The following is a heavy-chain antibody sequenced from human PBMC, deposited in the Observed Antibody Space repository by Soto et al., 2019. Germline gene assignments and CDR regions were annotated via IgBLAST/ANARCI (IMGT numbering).Heavy chain of an antibody. D-gene: IGHD6-19*01. Sequence: GESLKISCKGSGYSFTSYWISWVSQMPGKGLEWMGRIDPSDSYTNYSPSFQGHVTISADKSISTAYLQWSSLKASDTAMYYCARLFGDIIAVAGIGHYYYYYGMDVWGQGTTVTVSS. J-gene: IGHJ6*02. CDR3: ARLFGDIIAVAGIGHYYYYYGMDV. V-gene: IGHV5-10-1*01. CDR1: GYSFTSYW. CDR2: IDPSDSYT.